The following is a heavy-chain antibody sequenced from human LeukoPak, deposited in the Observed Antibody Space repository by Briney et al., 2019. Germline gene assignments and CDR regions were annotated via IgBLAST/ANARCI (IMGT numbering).Heavy chain of an antibody. CDR2: ISVSAGST. CDR1: GFTLSSYA. V-gene: IGHV3-23*01. Sequence: PGGSLRLSCAASGFTLSSYAMSWVRQAPGKGLDWVSAISVSAGSTYYADSVKGRFTISRDYSKNTLYLQMNSLRAEDTAVYYCANFHCSSTSCHLSGYFQHWGQGTLVTVSS. D-gene: IGHD2-2*01. CDR3: ANFHCSSTSCHLSGYFQH. J-gene: IGHJ1*01.